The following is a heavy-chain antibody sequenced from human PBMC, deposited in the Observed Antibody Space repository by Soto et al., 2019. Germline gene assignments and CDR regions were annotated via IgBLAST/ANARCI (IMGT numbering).Heavy chain of an antibody. J-gene: IGHJ4*02. CDR3: AKDLLRYFDWSPCDY. CDR2: MSYDGSNT. CDR1: GFTFSNYG. V-gene: IGHV3-30*18. D-gene: IGHD3-9*01. Sequence: QVPLVESGGGVVQPGRSLRLSCAASGFTFSNYGMHWVRQAPGKGLEWVAVMSYDGSNTYYADSVKWLFTISRYNSKNTLFLQMRSLWAGDSAVYCCAKDLLRYFDWSPCDYWGQGSLVTVSS.